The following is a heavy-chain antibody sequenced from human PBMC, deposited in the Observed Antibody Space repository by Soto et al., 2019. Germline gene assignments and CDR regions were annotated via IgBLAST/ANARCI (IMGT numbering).Heavy chain of an antibody. Sequence: SETLSLTCAVYGGSFSGYYWSWIRQPPGKGLEWIGEINHSGSTNYNPSLKSRVTISVDTSKNQFSLKLSSVTAADTAVYYCARAPIAAAYPTHYNWFDPWGQGTLVTVSS. D-gene: IGHD6-13*01. CDR2: INHSGST. CDR3: ARAPIAAAYPTHYNWFDP. CDR1: GGSFSGYY. J-gene: IGHJ5*02. V-gene: IGHV4-34*01.